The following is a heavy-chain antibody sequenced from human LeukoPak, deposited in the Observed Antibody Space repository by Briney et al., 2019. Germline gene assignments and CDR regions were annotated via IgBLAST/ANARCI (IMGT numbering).Heavy chain of an antibody. CDR2: ISGTGGST. Sequence: GGALGLSCAASGVTFSNYAMNWVRQAPGQGMEWVSVISGTGGSTHYADSVKGRFTMSRDNSKNTVYLQMNSLRAEDTALYYCAKDSGYCSGYTCPPVYWGQGTLVTVSS. J-gene: IGHJ4*02. CDR1: GVTFSNYA. CDR3: AKDSGYCSGYTCPPVY. V-gene: IGHV3-23*01. D-gene: IGHD2-15*01.